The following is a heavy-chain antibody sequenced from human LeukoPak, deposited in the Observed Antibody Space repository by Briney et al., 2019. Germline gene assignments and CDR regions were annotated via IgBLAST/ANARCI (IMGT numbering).Heavy chain of an antibody. J-gene: IGHJ4*02. CDR1: GGSISSSAYH. D-gene: IGHD2-15*01. Sequence: SETLSLTCTVSGGSISSSAYHWGWIRQPPGKGLEWIGSIHSSGSTYSNPSLQSRVTISVDTSKNQFSLKLNSVTAADTAVYYCARPNIRYCSGGACSNDGSDYWGQGTLVTVSS. V-gene: IGHV4-39*07. CDR3: ARPNIRYCSGGACSNDGSDY. CDR2: IHSSGST.